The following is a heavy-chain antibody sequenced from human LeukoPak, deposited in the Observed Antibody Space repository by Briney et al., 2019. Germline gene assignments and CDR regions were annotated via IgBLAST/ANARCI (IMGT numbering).Heavy chain of an antibody. D-gene: IGHD3-3*01. Sequence: PGGSLRLSCAASGFTFSSYSMNWVRQAPGKGLEWVSYISSSSSTIYYADSVKGRFTISRDNAKNTLYLQMNSLRAEDTAVYYCVKDMGIRFLECPDYWGQGTLVTVSS. CDR3: VKDMGIRFLECPDY. CDR1: GFTFSSYS. V-gene: IGHV3-48*01. CDR2: ISSSSSTI. J-gene: IGHJ4*02.